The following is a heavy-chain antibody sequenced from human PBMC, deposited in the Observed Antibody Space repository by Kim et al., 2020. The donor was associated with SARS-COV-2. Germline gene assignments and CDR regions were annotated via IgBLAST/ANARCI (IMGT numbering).Heavy chain of an antibody. D-gene: IGHD3-10*01. J-gene: IGHJ2*01. CDR3: ARSFGELSGDVDL. V-gene: IGHV4-4*02. Sequence: PSLKSRVTISVDKSKNQFSRQWSSVTAADTAVYYWARSFGELSGDVDLWGRGTLVTVSS.